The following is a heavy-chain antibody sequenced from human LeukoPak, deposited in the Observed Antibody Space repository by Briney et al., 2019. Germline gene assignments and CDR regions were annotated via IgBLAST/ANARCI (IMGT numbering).Heavy chain of an antibody. CDR1: GVSISSSSYY. D-gene: IGHD3-3*01. CDR3: ARDHYDVWSGALRD. Sequence: SENLSFTCTVSGVSISSSSYYWGWIRQPPGRGLEWIGYIYYSGNTYYNPTLKSRVTISVATSKNQFPLKLSSVTDADTGVYYCARDHYDVWSGALRDWGQGTLVTVSS. V-gene: IGHV4-39*06. CDR2: IYYSGNT. J-gene: IGHJ4*02.